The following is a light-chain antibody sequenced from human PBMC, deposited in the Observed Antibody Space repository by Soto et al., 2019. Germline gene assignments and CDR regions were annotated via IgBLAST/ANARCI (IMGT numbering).Light chain of an antibody. J-gene: IGLJ2*01. V-gene: IGLV2-11*01. Sequence: QSALTQPRSVSGSPGQSVTISCTGTSSDVGGYNFVSWYQQHTGNAPKLMIYDVSKRPSGVPDRFSGSKSGITASLTISGLRADDEADYYCCSYAGTYIWIFGGGTQLTVL. CDR2: DVS. CDR1: SSDVGGYNF. CDR3: CSYAGTYIWI.